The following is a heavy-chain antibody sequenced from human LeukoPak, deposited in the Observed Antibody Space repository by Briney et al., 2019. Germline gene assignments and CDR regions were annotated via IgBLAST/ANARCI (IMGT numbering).Heavy chain of an antibody. CDR2: IHSSGYT. CDR1: GGSISSYY. D-gene: IGHD1-26*01. CDR3: AKRQGPNSGSYDYFDP. V-gene: IGHV4-4*09. Sequence: SETLSLICTVSGGSISSYYWSWIRQPPGQGLEWIAYIHSSGYTNYNPSLKSRVTIVDTSKNQFSLKVTSVTAADTAVYYCAKRQGPNSGSYDYFDPWGQGTLVTVSS. J-gene: IGHJ5*02.